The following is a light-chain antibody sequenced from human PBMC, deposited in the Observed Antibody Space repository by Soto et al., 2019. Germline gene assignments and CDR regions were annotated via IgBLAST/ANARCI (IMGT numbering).Light chain of an antibody. J-gene: IGLJ1*01. V-gene: IGLV3-21*02. CDR1: DIGSKS. CDR3: QVWDNDSYHFV. Sequence: SYELTQPPSVSVAPGQTARITCEENDIGSKSVHWYQQKPGQAPVLVVFDDSDRPSGIPDRFSGSNSRSTATLTINSVEAGDEADYYCQVWDNDSYHFVFGSGTKV. CDR2: DDS.